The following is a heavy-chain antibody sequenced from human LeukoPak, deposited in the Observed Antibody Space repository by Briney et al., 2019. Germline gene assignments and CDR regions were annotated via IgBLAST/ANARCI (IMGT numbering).Heavy chain of an antibody. D-gene: IGHD1-26*01. J-gene: IGHJ4*02. CDR1: GDSISDYH. Sequence: PSETLSLTCTVSGDSISDYHWSWIRQPAGKGLEWIGRIINSGVTSYNPSLNSRVTISVHRSKNQFSLRLTSVTAADTAVYYSGTSEVGSSSYESYDYWGQGTQVTVSA. CDR3: GTSEVGSSSYESYDY. CDR2: IINSGVT. V-gene: IGHV4-4*07.